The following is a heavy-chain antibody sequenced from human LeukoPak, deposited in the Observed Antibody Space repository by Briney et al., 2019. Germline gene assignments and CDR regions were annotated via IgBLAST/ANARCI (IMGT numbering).Heavy chain of an antibody. V-gene: IGHV3-23*01. D-gene: IGHD6-19*01. CDR3: ARALLEYSSGWYYFDY. Sequence: GGSLRLSCAASGFTFSSYGMSWVRQAPGKGLEWVSAISGSGGSTYYADSVKGRFTISRDNSKNTLYLQMNSLRAEDTAVYYCARALLEYSSGWYYFDYWGQGTLVTVSS. J-gene: IGHJ4*02. CDR1: GFTFSSYG. CDR2: ISGSGGST.